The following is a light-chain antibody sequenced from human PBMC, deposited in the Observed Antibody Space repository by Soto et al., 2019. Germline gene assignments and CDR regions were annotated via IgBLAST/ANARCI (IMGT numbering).Light chain of an antibody. Sequence: EIVMTQSPATLSVSPGERATFSCRASQSVSSNLAWYQQKPGQAPRLLIYGASIRATGIPARFSGSGSGTEFTLTISTLQSEDFATYYCQQSYSSWTFGQGTKVDIK. CDR3: QQSYSSWT. V-gene: IGKV3-15*01. CDR2: GAS. J-gene: IGKJ1*01. CDR1: QSVSSN.